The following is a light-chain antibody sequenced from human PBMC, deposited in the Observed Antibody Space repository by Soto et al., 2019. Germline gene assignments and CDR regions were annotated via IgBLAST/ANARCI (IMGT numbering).Light chain of an antibody. J-gene: IGKJ3*01. CDR1: QGIRNF. V-gene: IGKV1-27*01. CDR2: AAS. Sequence: DIQMTQSPTSLSASVGDRVTITCRESQGIRNFVAWYQQKPGKAPKLLIYAASTLQSGVPSRFSGSGSGTDLTLTINSLQPEDVATYSCQKYSSVPVFGPGTKVEIK. CDR3: QKYSSVPV.